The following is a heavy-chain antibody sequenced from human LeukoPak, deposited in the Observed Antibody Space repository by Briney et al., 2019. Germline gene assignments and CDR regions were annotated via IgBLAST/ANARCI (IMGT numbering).Heavy chain of an antibody. J-gene: IGHJ5*02. CDR2: IYHTGST. Sequence: SETLSLTCTISGGSVSDYYWSWIRQSPGKGLEWIGYIYHTGSTSYSPSLKSRVTISVDTSKNQFSLKLSSVTAADTAVYYCASLNIGSSGWDYNWFDPWGQGTLVTVSS. V-gene: IGHV4-59*02. D-gene: IGHD6-19*01. CDR3: ASLNIGSSGWDYNWFDP. CDR1: GGSVSDYY.